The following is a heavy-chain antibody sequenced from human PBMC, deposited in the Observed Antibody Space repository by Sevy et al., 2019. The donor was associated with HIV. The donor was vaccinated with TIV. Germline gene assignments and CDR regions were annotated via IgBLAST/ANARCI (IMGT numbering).Heavy chain of an antibody. CDR2: ISYDGNIQ. J-gene: IGHJ4*02. D-gene: IGHD5-18*01. CDR1: GLTFSTHG. V-gene: IGHV3-30*18. Sequence: GGSLRLSCAASGLTFSTHGMHWVRQAPGKGLEWVAVISYDGNIQYYADSVKGRFTVSRDNSKNTLYLQMNSLRAADSAVYYCAKDQGGYNYAPGYWGQGTLVTVSS. CDR3: AKDQGGYNYAPGY.